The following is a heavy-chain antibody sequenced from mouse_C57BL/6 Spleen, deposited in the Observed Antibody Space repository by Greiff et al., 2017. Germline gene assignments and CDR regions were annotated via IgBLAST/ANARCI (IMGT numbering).Heavy chain of an antibody. CDR1: GYTFTSYG. D-gene: IGHD1-1*01. Sequence: QVQLQQSGAELARPGASVKLSCKASGYTFTSYGISWVKQRTGQGLEWIGEIYPRSGNTYYNEKFKGKATLTADKSSSTAYMELRSLTSEDSAVYFWANYYGSRNWYFDVWGTGTTVTVSS. J-gene: IGHJ1*03. V-gene: IGHV1-81*01. CDR2: IYPRSGNT. CDR3: ANYYGSRNWYFDV.